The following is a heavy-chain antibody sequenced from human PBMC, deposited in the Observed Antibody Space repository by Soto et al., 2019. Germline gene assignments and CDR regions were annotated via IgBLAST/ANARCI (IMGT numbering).Heavy chain of an antibody. CDR1: GYTFTSYD. V-gene: IGHV1-8*01. D-gene: IGHD2-15*01. CDR2: MNPNSGNQ. Sequence: GASVKVSCKASGYTFTSYDINWVRQATGQGLEWMGWMNPNSGNQYYADSVKGRFTISRDNSKNTLFLQMNSLRAEDTSVYYCARDRLGSAATQNYYYPMDVWGQGTTVTVSS. CDR3: ARDRLGSAATQNYYYPMDV. J-gene: IGHJ6*02.